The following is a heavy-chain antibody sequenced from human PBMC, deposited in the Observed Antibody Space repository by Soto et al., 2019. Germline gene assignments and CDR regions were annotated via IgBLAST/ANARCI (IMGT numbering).Heavy chain of an antibody. Sequence: EVQLVQSGAEVKKPGESLKISCKGSGYSFTSYWIGWVRQMPGKGLEWMGIIYPGDSDTRYSPSFQGQVTISADKSISTAYRQWSSLQASDTAMYYCARNVVSDILAGQPDYWGQGTLVTVSA. D-gene: IGHD3-9*01. V-gene: IGHV5-51*03. CDR2: IYPGDSDT. CDR3: ARNVVSDILAGQPDY. J-gene: IGHJ4*02. CDR1: GYSFTSYW.